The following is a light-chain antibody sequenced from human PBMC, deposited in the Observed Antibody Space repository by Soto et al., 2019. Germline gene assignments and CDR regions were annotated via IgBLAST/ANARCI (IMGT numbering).Light chain of an antibody. CDR1: QNIRNL. CDR2: DAS. J-gene: IGKJ5*01. Sequence: DIQLTQSPSTLSAAVGDSVTITCRASQNIRNLLAWDQQKPGKAPKPLIYDASTLKTGVPSRFSGSGSGSEFNFTITGLQPDDFATYFCQQYNTYATFGQGTRLEIK. CDR3: QQYNTYAT. V-gene: IGKV1-5*01.